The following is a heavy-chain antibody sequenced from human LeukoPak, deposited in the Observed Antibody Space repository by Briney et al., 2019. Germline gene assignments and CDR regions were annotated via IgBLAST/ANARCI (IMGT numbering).Heavy chain of an antibody. D-gene: IGHD1-26*01. Sequence: SETLSLTCAVYGGSFSGYYWSWIRQPPGKGLEWIGEINHSGSTNYNPSLKSRVTISVDTSKNQFSLKLSSVTAADTAVYYCARHRSYRYYYYMDVWGKGTTVTISS. V-gene: IGHV4-34*01. CDR1: GGSFSGYY. J-gene: IGHJ6*03. CDR2: INHSGST. CDR3: ARHRSYRYYYYMDV.